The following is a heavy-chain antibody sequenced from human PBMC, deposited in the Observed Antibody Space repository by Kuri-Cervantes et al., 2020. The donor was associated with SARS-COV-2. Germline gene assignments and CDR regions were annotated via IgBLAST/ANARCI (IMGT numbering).Heavy chain of an antibody. CDR3: ARDTRLAARPVADYYGMDV. CDR1: GFTFSNYD. CDR2: ISSSSSYI. Sequence: GESLKISCAASGFTFSNYDMNWVRQVPGKGLEWVSSISSSSSYIYYADSVKGRFTIPRDNAKNSLYLQMNSLRAEDTAVYYCARDTRLAARPVADYYGMDVWGQGTTVTVSS. D-gene: IGHD6-6*01. J-gene: IGHJ6*02. V-gene: IGHV3-21*01.